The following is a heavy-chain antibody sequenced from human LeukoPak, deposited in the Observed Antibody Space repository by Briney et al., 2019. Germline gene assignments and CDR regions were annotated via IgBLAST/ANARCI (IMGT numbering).Heavy chain of an antibody. CDR1: GFAFGDYA. D-gene: IGHD3-22*01. V-gene: IGHV3-49*04. CDR3: TRVRITMIVVDPDAFDI. Sequence: GRSLRLSCTASGFAFGDYAMTWVRQAPGKGLEWVGFIASETYGGTAEYAASLKGRFTISRDDSKSIAYLQMNSLKTEDTAVYYCTRVRITMIVVDPDAFDIWGQGTMVTVSS. J-gene: IGHJ3*02. CDR2: IASETYGGTA.